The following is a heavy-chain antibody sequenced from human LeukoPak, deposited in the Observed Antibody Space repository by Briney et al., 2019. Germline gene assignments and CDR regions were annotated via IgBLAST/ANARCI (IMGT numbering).Heavy chain of an antibody. D-gene: IGHD1-26*01. V-gene: IGHV3-30*02. J-gene: IGHJ4*02. CDR3: AKGGARLHSYYLDY. Sequence: GGSLRLSCVASGFTFSDYYMSWIRQAPGKGLDWVAFVRYDGSQKYYADSVKGRFTLSRDNSKNTLYLQMNSLRAEDTAVFYCAKGGARLHSYYLDYWGQGTLVTVSS. CDR1: GFTFSDYY. CDR2: VRYDGSQK.